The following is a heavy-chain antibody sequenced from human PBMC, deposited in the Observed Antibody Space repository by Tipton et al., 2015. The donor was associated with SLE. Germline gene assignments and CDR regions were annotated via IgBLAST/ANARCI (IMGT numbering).Heavy chain of an antibody. Sequence: TLSLTCTVYGESLSGHYWVWIRQPPGKGLEWIGNIYHSGSTYYNPSLRSRVTVSVDTSKNQFSLNLSSVTAADTAVYYCARAIRTADSNYIDNWGPGTLVTVSS. CDR1: GESLSGHY. CDR3: ARAIRTADSNYIDN. CDR2: IYHSGST. V-gene: IGHV4-38-2*02. J-gene: IGHJ4*02. D-gene: IGHD1-14*01.